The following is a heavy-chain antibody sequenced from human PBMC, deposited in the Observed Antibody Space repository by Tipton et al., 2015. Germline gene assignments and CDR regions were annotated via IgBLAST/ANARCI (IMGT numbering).Heavy chain of an antibody. Sequence: GSLRLSCAAFGFDFYSYSMNWVRQAPGKGLEWVSYISRTSGTIHYADSVKGRFTISRDNSKDTLYLQLNSLTAEDTALYYCAKEITPRSSSGWPFDYWGQGTLVTVSS. CDR2: ISRTSGTI. J-gene: IGHJ4*02. V-gene: IGHV3-48*01. CDR3: AKEITPRSSSGWPFDY. D-gene: IGHD6-19*01. CDR1: GFDFYSYS.